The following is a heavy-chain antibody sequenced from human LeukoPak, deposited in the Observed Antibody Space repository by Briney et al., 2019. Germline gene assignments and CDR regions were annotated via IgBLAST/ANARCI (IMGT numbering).Heavy chain of an antibody. Sequence: GGSLRLSCAASGFTFSNAWMSWVRQAPGKGLEWVGRIKSKTDGGTTDYAAPVKGRFTISRDDSKNTLYLQMNSLKTEDTAVYYCTTLYDSSGYYGRDYWGQGTLVTVSS. V-gene: IGHV3-15*01. J-gene: IGHJ4*02. CDR2: IKSKTDGGTT. CDR3: TTLYDSSGYYGRDY. CDR1: GFTFSNAW. D-gene: IGHD3-22*01.